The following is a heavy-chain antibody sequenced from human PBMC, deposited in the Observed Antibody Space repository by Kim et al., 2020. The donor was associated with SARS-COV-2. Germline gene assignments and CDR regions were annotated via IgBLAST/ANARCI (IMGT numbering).Heavy chain of an antibody. CDR1: GFTFSSYA. V-gene: IGHV3-30*04. J-gene: IGHJ4*02. CDR3: ASPSEKDSIGLEY. Sequence: GGSLRLSCAASGFTFSSYAMHWVRQAPGKGLEWVAVISYDGSNKYYADSVKGRFTISRDNSKNTLYLQMNSLRAEDTAVYYCASPSEKDSIGLEYWGQGTLVTVSS. CDR2: ISYDGSNK. D-gene: IGHD6-19*01.